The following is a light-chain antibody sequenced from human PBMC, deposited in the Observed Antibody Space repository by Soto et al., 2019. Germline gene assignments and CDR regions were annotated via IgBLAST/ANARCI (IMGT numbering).Light chain of an antibody. CDR2: AAS. J-gene: IGKJ4*01. Sequence: DILLTQSPSFLSASIGDRVTITCRASQGISSYLAWYQQKPGKAPKLLIYAASTLQSGVPSRFSGSGSGTEFTLTVSSLQPEDFAVYYCQQRGNCPLSFGGGTKVEVK. CDR1: QGISSY. V-gene: IGKV1-9*01. CDR3: QQRGNCPLS.